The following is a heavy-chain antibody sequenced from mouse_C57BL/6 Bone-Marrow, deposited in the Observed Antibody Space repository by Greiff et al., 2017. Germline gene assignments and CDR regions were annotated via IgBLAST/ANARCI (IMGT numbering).Heavy chain of an antibody. V-gene: IGHV1-20*01. CDR3: ARGGDYDY. CDR2: INPYNGDT. J-gene: IGHJ2*01. CDR1: GYSFTGYF. Sequence: EVKLQQSGPELVKPGDSVKISCKASGYSFTGYFMNWVMQSHGKSLEWIGRINPYNGDTFYNQKFKGKATLTVDKSSSTAHMELRSLPSEDSAVYYCARGGDYDYWGQGTTLTVSS. D-gene: IGHD2-13*01.